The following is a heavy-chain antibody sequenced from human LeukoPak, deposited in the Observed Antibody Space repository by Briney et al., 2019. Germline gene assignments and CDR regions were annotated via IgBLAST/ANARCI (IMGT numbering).Heavy chain of an antibody. D-gene: IGHD3-22*01. CDR3: AKVGSYHDFDY. CDR1: GFTFSSYW. Sequence: GGSLRLSCAASGFTFSSYWMHWVRQAPGKGLVWVSRINSDGSSTSYADSVKGRFTISRDNSKNTLYLQMNSLRAEDTAVYYCAKVGSYHDFDYWGQGTLVTVSS. CDR2: INSDGSST. J-gene: IGHJ4*02. V-gene: IGHV3-74*01.